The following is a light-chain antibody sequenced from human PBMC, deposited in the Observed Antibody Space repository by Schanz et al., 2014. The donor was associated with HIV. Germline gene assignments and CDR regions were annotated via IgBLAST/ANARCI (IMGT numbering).Light chain of an antibody. CDR2: DVD. V-gene: IGLV2-14*01. CDR3: GSYSSGDSHWV. Sequence: QSALTQPASVSGSPGQSITISCTGTSSDVGGYKYVSWYQQYPGKAPKLIIFDVDNRPSGVSLRFSASKSGNTASLTISGLQAEDEADYYCGSYSSGDSHWVFGGGTKLTVL. J-gene: IGLJ3*02. CDR1: SSDVGGYKY.